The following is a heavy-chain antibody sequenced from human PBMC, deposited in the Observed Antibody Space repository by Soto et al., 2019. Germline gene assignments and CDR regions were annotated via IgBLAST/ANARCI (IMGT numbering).Heavy chain of an antibody. CDR2: INQDESEK. Sequence: EVQLVESGGGLVQSGGSLRLSCAASGFTLTTYWMTWVRQAPGKGLEWVANINQDESEKYYVDSVKGRFTISRDIAKSSVYLQMNSLRDEDTAVYFCTRGSGLATPFDFWGQGTLVTVSS. CDR1: GFTLTTYW. D-gene: IGHD6-19*01. J-gene: IGHJ4*02. V-gene: IGHV3-7*03. CDR3: TRGSGLATPFDF.